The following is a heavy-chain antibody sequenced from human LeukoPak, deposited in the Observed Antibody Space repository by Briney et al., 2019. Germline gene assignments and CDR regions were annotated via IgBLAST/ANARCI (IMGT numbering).Heavy chain of an antibody. CDR3: AGGGRGARLQS. Sequence: PSETLSLTCAVYGGSFSGDYWSWIRQPPGKGLEWIGEINHSGGTCYNPSLKSRVTISADTSKNQFSLKVTSVTAADTAVYYCAGGGRGARLQSWGQGTPVTVSS. CDR2: INHSGGT. CDR1: GGSFSGDY. J-gene: IGHJ4*02. V-gene: IGHV4-34*01. D-gene: IGHD6-6*01.